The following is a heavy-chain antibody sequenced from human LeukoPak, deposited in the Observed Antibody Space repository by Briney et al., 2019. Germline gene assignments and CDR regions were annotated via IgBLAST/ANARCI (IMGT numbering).Heavy chain of an antibody. D-gene: IGHD1/OR15-1a*01. Sequence: GGSLRLSCAASGFTFSSYGMSWVRQAPGKGLEWVSAISGSGGSTYYADSVKGRFTISRDNSKNTLYLQMNSLRAEDTAVYYCAKVNNVYYYYYMDVWDKGTTVTISS. CDR3: AKVNNVYYYYYMDV. CDR2: ISGSGGST. CDR1: GFTFSSYG. V-gene: IGHV3-23*01. J-gene: IGHJ6*03.